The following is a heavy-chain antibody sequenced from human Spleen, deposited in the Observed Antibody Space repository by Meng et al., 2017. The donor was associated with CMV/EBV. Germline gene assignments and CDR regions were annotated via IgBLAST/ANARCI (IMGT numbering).Heavy chain of an antibody. CDR1: GGSISSSSYY. D-gene: IGHD1-26*01. Sequence: SETLSLTCTVSGGSISSSSYYWGWIRQPPGKGLEWIGSIYYSGSTYYNPSLKSRVTISVDTSKNQFSLKLSSVTAADTAVYYCARGRAKQWELLPGRYFDLWGRGTLVTVSS. CDR3: ARGRAKQWELLPGRYFDL. J-gene: IGHJ2*01. CDR2: IYYSGST. V-gene: IGHV4-39*01.